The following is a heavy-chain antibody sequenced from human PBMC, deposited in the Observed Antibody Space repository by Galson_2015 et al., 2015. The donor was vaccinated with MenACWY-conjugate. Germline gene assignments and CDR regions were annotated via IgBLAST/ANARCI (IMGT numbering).Heavy chain of an antibody. Sequence: SLRLSCAASGFSLSGYGMHWVRQAPGKGLEWLAFIRYDGSNEHYADSVKGRFTISGDIAKNTLYLQMNSLRTEDTAVYYCAKPAYYDILSGDRWGQGTLVTVSS. CDR2: IRYDGSNE. J-gene: IGHJ4*02. D-gene: IGHD3-9*01. CDR3: AKPAYYDILSGDR. V-gene: IGHV3-30*02. CDR1: GFSLSGYG.